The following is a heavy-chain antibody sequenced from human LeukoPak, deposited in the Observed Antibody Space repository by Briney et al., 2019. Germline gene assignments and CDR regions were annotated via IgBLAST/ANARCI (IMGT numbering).Heavy chain of an antibody. D-gene: IGHD3-22*01. V-gene: IGHV1-2*02. CDR2: INPNSGGT. CDR3: AREGYYDSSGYYIYFDY. Sequence: ASVKVSCKASGYTFTGYYMHWVRQAPGQGLEWMGWINPNSGGTNYAQKLQGRVTMTTDTSTSTAYMELRSLRSDDTAVYYCAREGYYDSSGYYIYFDYWGQGTLVTVSS. CDR1: GYTFTGYY. J-gene: IGHJ4*02.